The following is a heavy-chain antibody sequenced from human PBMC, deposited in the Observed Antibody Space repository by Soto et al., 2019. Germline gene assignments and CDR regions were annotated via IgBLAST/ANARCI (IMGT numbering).Heavy chain of an antibody. CDR1: GFTFSSYA. CDR2: ISGSGGST. CDR3: AKYPERSIVVVPAATLYYFDY. V-gene: IGHV3-23*01. D-gene: IGHD2-2*01. Sequence: EVQLLESGGGLVQPGGSLRLCCAASGFTFSSYAMSWVRQAPGKGLEWVSAISGSGGSTYYADSVKGRFTISRDNSKNTLYLQMNSLRAEDTAVYYCAKYPERSIVVVPAATLYYFDYWGQGTLVTVSS. J-gene: IGHJ4*02.